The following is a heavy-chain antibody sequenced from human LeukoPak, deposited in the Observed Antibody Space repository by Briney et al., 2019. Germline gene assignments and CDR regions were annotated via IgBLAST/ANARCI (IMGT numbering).Heavy chain of an antibody. CDR1: GFTFSSYA. V-gene: IGHV3-23*01. Sequence: PRGSLRLSCAASGFTFSSYAMSWVRQAPGKGLEWVSAISGSGGSTYYADSVKGRFTISRDNSKNTLYLQMNSLRAEDTAVYYCVRQQLDRWYWGQGTLVTVSS. CDR2: ISGSGGST. CDR3: VRQQLDRWY. J-gene: IGHJ4*02. D-gene: IGHD6-13*01.